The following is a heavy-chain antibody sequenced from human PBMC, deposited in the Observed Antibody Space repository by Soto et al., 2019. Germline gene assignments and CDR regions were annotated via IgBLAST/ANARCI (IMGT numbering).Heavy chain of an antibody. J-gene: IGHJ3*02. CDR1: GGSINTYY. CDR3: ARDAGGRGNGAFDI. CDR2: IYYSGST. Sequence: SETLSLTCTVSGGSINTYYWSWMRQPPGKGLEWIGYIYYSGSTNSNPSLKSRVTISEDTSKNQLSLKLSSVTAADTAVYYCARDAGGRGNGAFDIWGQGTMVTVSS. D-gene: IGHD3-16*01. V-gene: IGHV4-59*01.